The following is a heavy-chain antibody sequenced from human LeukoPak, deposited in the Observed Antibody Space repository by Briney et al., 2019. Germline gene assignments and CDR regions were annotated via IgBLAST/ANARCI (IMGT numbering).Heavy chain of an antibody. CDR2: ISGGGEST. CDR3: AKDLYDNDWYNYFDP. V-gene: IGHV3-23*01. J-gene: IGHJ5*02. D-gene: IGHD5-24*01. Sequence: GGSLRLSCVASEFTFSSHAMNWVRQAPGKGLEWVSSISGGGESTYYADSVKGRFTVSRDNSKNTLYLQINSLRGEDTAVYYCAKDLYDNDWYNYFDPWGQGALVTVSS. CDR1: EFTFSSHA.